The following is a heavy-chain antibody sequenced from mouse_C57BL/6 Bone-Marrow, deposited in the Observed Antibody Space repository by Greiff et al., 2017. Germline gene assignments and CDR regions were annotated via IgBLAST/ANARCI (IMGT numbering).Heavy chain of an antibody. V-gene: IGHV14-4*01. CDR1: GFNIKDDY. CDR3: TTGYFDY. CDR2: IDPENGDT. Sequence: LVESGAELVRPGASVKLSCTASGFNIKDDYMHWVKQRPEQGLEWIGWIDPENGDTEYASKFQGKATITADTSSNTAYLQLSSLTSEDTAVYYCTTGYFDYWGQGTTLTVSS. J-gene: IGHJ2*01.